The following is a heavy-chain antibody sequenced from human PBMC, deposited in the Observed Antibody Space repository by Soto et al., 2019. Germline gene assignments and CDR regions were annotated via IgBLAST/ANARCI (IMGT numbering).Heavy chain of an antibody. CDR1: YASMNSDSSY. CDR3: ARLGGYVSVGYYYLWDY. J-gene: IGHJ4*02. D-gene: IGHD3-22*01. Sequence: QLQLQESGPGLVKPSETLSLTCRVSYASMNSDSSYWGWIRQPPGKGLEWIGVINHSGSTYHNLSLKGRVTMSVDASRNQFALKLTSMTAAYTAVYYCARLGGYVSVGYYYLWDYWGQGTLVTVSS. V-gene: IGHV4-39*01. CDR2: INHSGST.